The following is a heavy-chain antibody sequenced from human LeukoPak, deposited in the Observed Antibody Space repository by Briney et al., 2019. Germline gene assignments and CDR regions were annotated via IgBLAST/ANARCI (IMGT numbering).Heavy chain of an antibody. D-gene: IGHD3-10*01. CDR1: GFTFSSYG. CDR2: ISYDGSNK. CDR3: AKDTTYRENSGGFDC. Sequence: PGGSLRLSCAASGFTFSSYGMHWVRQAPGKGLEWVAVISYDGSNKYYADSVKGRFTISRDNSKNTLYLQMNSLRAEDTAVYYCAKDTTYRENSGGFDCWGQGTLVTVSS. J-gene: IGHJ4*02. V-gene: IGHV3-30*18.